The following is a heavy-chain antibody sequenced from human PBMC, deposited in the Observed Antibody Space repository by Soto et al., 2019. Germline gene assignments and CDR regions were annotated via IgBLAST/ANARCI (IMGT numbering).Heavy chain of an antibody. CDR1: GFTFSSYE. CDR3: ARKGDYYYYGMDV. CDR2: ISSSGSTI. Sequence: PGGSLRLSCASSGFTFSSYEMNWVRQAPGKGLEWVSYISSSGSTIYYADSVKGRFTISRDNSKNTLYLQMNSLRAEDTAVYYCARKGDYYYYGMDVWGQGTTVTVSS. J-gene: IGHJ6*02. V-gene: IGHV3-48*03. D-gene: IGHD3-16*01.